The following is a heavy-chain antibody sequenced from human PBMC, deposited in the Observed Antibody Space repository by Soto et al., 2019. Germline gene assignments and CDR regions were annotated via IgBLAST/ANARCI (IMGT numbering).Heavy chain of an antibody. CDR3: LRASWNYYYYGMDI. CDR1: GFTFSDSA. Sequence: PGGSLRLSCAASGFTFSDSAMHWVRQASGKGLEWVGRIRSKALSYATAYAASVQGRFTISRDDSENTAYLQMNSLKTEDTAVYYCLRASWNYYYYGMDIWGQGTTVTSP. D-gene: IGHD1-1*01. J-gene: IGHJ6*02. CDR2: IRSKALSYAT. V-gene: IGHV3-73*01.